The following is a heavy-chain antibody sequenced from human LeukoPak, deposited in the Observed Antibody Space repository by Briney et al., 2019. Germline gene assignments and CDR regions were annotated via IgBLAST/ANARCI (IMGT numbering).Heavy chain of an antibody. Sequence: PRGSLRLSCAASGFIFRDYVMNWVRQAPGEGLEWVAVTSFDESTKHYADSVQGRFTISRDNSKNTLYLQMNSLRAEDTAVYFCARDAGWLRSFDYWGQGTLVTVSS. V-gene: IGHV3-30-3*01. CDR1: GFIFRDYV. J-gene: IGHJ4*02. CDR3: ARDAGWLRSFDY. CDR2: TSFDESTK. D-gene: IGHD5-12*01.